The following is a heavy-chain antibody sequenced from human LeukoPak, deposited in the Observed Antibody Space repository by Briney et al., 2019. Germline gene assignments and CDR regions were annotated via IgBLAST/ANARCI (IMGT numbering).Heavy chain of an antibody. CDR1: GFTFSSYA. J-gene: IGHJ6*02. CDR3: AKDGSGSNPKYGMDV. D-gene: IGHD1-26*01. V-gene: IGHV3-23*01. CDR2: ISGSGGGT. Sequence: GGSLRLSCVASGFTFSSYAMSWVRQAPGKGLEWVSAISGSGGGTYYADAVKGRFTISRDNSKNTLYLQMNSLRVEDTAVYSCAKDGSGSNPKYGMDVWGQGTTVTVSS.